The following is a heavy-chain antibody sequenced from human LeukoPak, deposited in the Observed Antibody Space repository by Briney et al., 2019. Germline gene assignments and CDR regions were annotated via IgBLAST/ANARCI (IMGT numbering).Heavy chain of an antibody. D-gene: IGHD3-9*01. Sequence: ASVKVSCKASGGTFSSYAISWVRQAPGQGLEWMGGIIPIFGTANYAQKFQGRVTITADKSTSTAYMELSSLRSVDTAVYYCARAGPAYYDILTGYSSRPHGYYYGMDVWGKGTTVTVSS. CDR1: GGTFSSYA. V-gene: IGHV1-69*06. CDR3: ARAGPAYYDILTGYSSRPHGYYYGMDV. CDR2: IIPIFGTA. J-gene: IGHJ6*04.